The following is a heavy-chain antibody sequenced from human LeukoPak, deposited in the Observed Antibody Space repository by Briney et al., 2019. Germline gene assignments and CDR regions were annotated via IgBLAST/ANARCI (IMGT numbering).Heavy chain of an antibody. CDR1: GFTFSSYG. J-gene: IGHJ3*02. Sequence: GGSLRLSCAASGFTFSSYGMHWVRQAPGKGLEWVSAISGSGGSTYYADSVKGRFTISRDNSKNTLYLQMNSLRAEDTAVYYCATLSSWVALDIWGQGTMVTVSS. CDR3: ATLSSWVALDI. CDR2: ISGSGGST. D-gene: IGHD6-13*01. V-gene: IGHV3-23*01.